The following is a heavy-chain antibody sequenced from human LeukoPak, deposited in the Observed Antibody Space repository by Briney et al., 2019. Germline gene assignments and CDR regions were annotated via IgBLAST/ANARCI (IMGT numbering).Heavy chain of an antibody. V-gene: IGHV3-33*01. J-gene: IGHJ3*02. D-gene: IGHD1-26*01. Sequence: PGRSLRLSCAASGFTFSIYGMRWVRQAPGKGLEWVAAICDGGSNKYYADSVKGRFTIYRDNSKTPLYLKMNSLRAEDTAVYYCARGIVGATLPDAFDIWGQGTMVTVSS. CDR1: GFTFSIYG. CDR2: ICDGGSNK. CDR3: ARGIVGATLPDAFDI.